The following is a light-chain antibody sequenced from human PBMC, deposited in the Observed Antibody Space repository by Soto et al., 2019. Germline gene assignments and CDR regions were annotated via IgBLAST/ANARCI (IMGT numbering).Light chain of an antibody. CDR3: SSYTSSSTAV. J-gene: IGLJ2*01. CDR1: SSDVGGYNY. V-gene: IGLV2-14*01. Sequence: QSPLTQPASVSGSPGQSITISCTGTSSDVGGYNYVSWYQQHPGKAPKLMIYEVSNRPSGVSNRFSGSKSGNTASLTISGLQAEDEADYYCSSYTSSSTAVFGGGTKLTVL. CDR2: EVS.